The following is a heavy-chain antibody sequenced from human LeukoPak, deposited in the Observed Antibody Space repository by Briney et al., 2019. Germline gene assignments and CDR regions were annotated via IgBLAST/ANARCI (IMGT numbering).Heavy chain of an antibody. J-gene: IGHJ4*02. V-gene: IGHV1-69*05. CDR2: IIIIFGRG. CDR3: ARGGYYYYSSGYHSPLDY. D-gene: IGHD3-22*01. CDR1: GGTFTSYA. Sequence: SVKVSCKASGGTFTSYAISWVRQAQGQGLEWKGRIIIIFGRGNYAQKFQGRVTISTDDSTSTAYMELSSLRSEDTAVYYCARGGYYYYSSGYHSPLDYWGRGTLVTVSS.